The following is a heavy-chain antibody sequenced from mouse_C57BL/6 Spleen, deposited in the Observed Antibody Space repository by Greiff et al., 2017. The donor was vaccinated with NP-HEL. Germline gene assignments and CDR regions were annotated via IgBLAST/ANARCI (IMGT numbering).Heavy chain of an antibody. Sequence: VQLKESGPELVKPGASVKISCKASGYSFTDYNMNWVKQSNGKSLEWIGVINPNYGTTSYNQKFKGKATLTVDQSSSTAYMQLNSLTSEDSAVYYCARSDGFDYDRSFDYRGQGTTLTVSS. CDR1: GYSFTDYN. J-gene: IGHJ2*01. V-gene: IGHV1-39*01. CDR3: ARSDGFDYDRSFDY. CDR2: INPNYGTT. D-gene: IGHD2-4*01.